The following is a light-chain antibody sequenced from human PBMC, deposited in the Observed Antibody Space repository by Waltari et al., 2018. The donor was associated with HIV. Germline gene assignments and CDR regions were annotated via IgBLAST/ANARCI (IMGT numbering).Light chain of an antibody. CDR1: SSDVGGYNY. V-gene: IGLV2-14*01. J-gene: IGLJ2*01. CDR3: SSYTSSSTPVV. Sequence: QSALTQPASVSGSPGKAITISCTGTSSDVGGYNYVPWYQQHPGKAPKLMIYEVSNRPSGVSDRFSGSKSGNTASLTISGLQAEDEADYYCSSYTSSSTPVVFGGGTNLTVL. CDR2: EVS.